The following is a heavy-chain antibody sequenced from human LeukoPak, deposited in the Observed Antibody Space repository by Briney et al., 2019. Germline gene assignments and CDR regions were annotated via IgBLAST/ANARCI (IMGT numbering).Heavy chain of an antibody. CDR2: IISKTDGGTT. V-gene: IGHV3-15*01. D-gene: IGHD2-21*02. CDR3: TTVWNCGGDCPDAFDI. J-gene: IGHJ3*02. CDR1: GFSLRTAW. Sequence: GGSLRLSCAASGFSLRTAWMSWAGQAPGKGREWVGRIISKTDGGTTAYAAPVKGRFTISRANSKNTRCLRRNSLKTQDPAVYYCTTVWNCGGDCPDAFDIWGQGTMVTVSS.